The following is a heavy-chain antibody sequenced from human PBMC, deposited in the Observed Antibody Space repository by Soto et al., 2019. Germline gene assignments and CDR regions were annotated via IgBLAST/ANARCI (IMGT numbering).Heavy chain of an antibody. J-gene: IGHJ6*02. CDR1: GYSFTSYS. Sequence: RGESLKISCKGSGYSFTSYSISWVRQMPGKGLEWVGRIDPSDSYTNYSPSFQGHVTISADKSISTAYQQWSSLKASDTAMYYCARDRVIRFYCMDVWGQGTTVTVSS. CDR3: ARDRVIRFYCMDV. CDR2: IDPSDSYT. V-gene: IGHV5-10-1*01. D-gene: IGHD3-10*01.